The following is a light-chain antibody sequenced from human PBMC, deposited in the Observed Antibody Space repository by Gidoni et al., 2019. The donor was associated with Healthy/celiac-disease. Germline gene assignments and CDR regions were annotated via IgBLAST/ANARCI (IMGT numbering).Light chain of an antibody. CDR2: AAS. CDR1: QSISSY. J-gene: IGKJ1*01. V-gene: IGKV1-39*01. Sequence: DIQMTQSPSSLPASVGDRVTITCRARQSISSYLNWYQQKPGKAPKLLIYAASSLQSGVPSRFSGSGSGTDFTLTISSLQPEDFATYYCQQSYSTPQTFGQGTKVEIK. CDR3: QQSYSTPQT.